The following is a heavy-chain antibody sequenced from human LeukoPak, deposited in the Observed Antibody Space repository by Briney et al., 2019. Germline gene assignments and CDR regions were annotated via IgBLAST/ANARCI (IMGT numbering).Heavy chain of an antibody. CDR1: GYTFTSYA. Sequence: ASVKVSCKASGYTFTSYAMNWVRQAPGQGLEWMGWINTNTGNPTYAQGFTGRFVFPLDTSVSTAYLQISSLKAEDTAVYYCARAERITIFGVVINYYYYGMDVWGQGTTVTVSS. J-gene: IGHJ6*02. CDR3: ARAERITIFGVVINYYYYGMDV. V-gene: IGHV7-4-1*02. D-gene: IGHD3-3*01. CDR2: INTNTGNP.